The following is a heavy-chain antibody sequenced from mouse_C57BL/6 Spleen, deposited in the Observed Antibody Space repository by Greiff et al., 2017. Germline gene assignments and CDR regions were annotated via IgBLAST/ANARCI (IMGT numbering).Heavy chain of an antibody. CDR1: GFTFSSYA. V-gene: IGHV5-4*03. D-gene: IGHD2-1*01. CDR2: ISDGGSYT. Sequence: DVMLVESGGGLVKPGGSLKLSCAASGFTFSSYAMSWVRQTPEKRLEWVATISDGGSYTYYPDNVKGRFTISRDNAKNNLYLQMSHLKSEDTAMYYCARVEGNDYWGQGTTLTVSS. CDR3: ARVEGNDY. J-gene: IGHJ2*01.